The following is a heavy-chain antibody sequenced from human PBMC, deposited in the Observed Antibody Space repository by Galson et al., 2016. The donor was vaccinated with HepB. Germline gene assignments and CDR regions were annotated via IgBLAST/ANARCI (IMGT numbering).Heavy chain of an antibody. CDR1: GFTFSHHY. V-gene: IGHV3-7*01. CDR3: ARDPRYYDRSGYYGANDY. J-gene: IGHJ4*02. Sequence: SLRLSCAVSGFTFSHHYMSWVRQAPGKGLEWVATIREDGSDKYYVDSVKGRFTISRDNAKNSLYLQLNSLRAEDTAVYYCARDPRYYDRSGYYGANDYWGQGTLVTVSS. CDR2: IREDGSDK. D-gene: IGHD3-22*01.